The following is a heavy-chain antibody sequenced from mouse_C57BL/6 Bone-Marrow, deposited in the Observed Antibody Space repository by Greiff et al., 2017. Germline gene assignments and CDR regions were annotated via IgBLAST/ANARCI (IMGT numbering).Heavy chain of an antibody. CDR2: IYPRSGNT. V-gene: IGHV1-81*01. Sequence: VQLQESGAELARPGASVKLSCKASGYTFTSYGISWVKQRTGQGLEWIGEIYPRSGNTYYNEKFKGKATLTADKSSSTAYMELRSLTSEDSAVYFCASCDGDYYAMDYWGQGTSVTVSS. CDR1: GYTFTSYG. J-gene: IGHJ4*01. CDR3: ASCDGDYYAMDY. D-gene: IGHD2-3*01.